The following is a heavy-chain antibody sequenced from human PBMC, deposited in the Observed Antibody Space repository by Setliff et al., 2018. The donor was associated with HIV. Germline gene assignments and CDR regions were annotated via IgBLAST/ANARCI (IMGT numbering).Heavy chain of an antibody. CDR2: IYYSGTT. J-gene: IGHJ4*02. D-gene: IGHD3-3*01. Sequence: ETLSLTCTVSGGSISSSSYYWGWIRQPPGKGLEWIGNIYYSGTTYDNPSLKSRVTISVDTPKNQFSLKLTSVTAADTAVYYCTREFFYWGQGILVTVS. V-gene: IGHV4-39*02. CDR1: GGSISSSSYY. CDR3: TREFFY.